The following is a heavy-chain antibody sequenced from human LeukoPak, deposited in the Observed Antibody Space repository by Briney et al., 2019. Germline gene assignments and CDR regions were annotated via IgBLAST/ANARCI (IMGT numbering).Heavy chain of an antibody. D-gene: IGHD2-15*01. Sequence: PGRSLRLSCAASGFTFSSYGMHWVRQAPGKGLEWVAVIWYDGSNKYYADSVKGRFTISRDNSKNTLYLQMNSLRAEDTAVYYCAKEGIYCSGGSCYFDFWGQGTLVTVS. J-gene: IGHJ4*01. CDR1: GFTFSSYG. CDR2: IWYDGSNK. V-gene: IGHV3-33*06. CDR3: AKEGIYCSGGSCYFDF.